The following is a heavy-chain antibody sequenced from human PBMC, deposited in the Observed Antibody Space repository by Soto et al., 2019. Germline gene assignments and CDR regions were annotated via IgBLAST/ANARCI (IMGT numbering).Heavy chain of an antibody. J-gene: IGHJ4*02. CDR3: ARKYYYGAGTLDY. V-gene: IGHV5-51*01. D-gene: IGHD3-10*01. Sequence: GESLKISCKGSGYTFTNYWIGWVRQMPGKGLEWMGIIYPGDSETRYSPSFQGQVTMSADKSISTAYLQWSSLKASDSAIYYCARKYYYGAGTLDYWGQGTLVTVSS. CDR1: GYTFTNYW. CDR2: IYPGDSET.